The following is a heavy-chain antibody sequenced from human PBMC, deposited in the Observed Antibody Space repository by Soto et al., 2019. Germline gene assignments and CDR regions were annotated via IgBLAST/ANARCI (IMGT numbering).Heavy chain of an antibody. J-gene: IGHJ6*02. CDR3: ACFPRQYSGSPSSYYGMDS. CDR2: IYYSGST. CDR1: GDSISSSSYY. V-gene: IGHV4-39*01. D-gene: IGHD1-26*01. Sequence: SETLSLTCTVSGDSISSSSYYWGWIRQPPGKGLEWIGSIYYSGSTYYNPSLKSRVTISVDTSKNQFSLKLSSVTAADTAVYYCACFPRQYSGSPSSYYGMDSWGQGTTVTVTS.